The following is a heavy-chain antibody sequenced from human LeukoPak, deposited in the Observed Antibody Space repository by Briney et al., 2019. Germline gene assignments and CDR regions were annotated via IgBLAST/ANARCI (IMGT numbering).Heavy chain of an antibody. CDR2: IYHSGST. CDR1: GGSISSNKW. CDR3: ATYSPGGGGHC. V-gene: IGHV4-4*02. Sequence: SETLSLTCAVSGGSISSNKWWSWVRQPPGKGLEWIGEIYHSGSTNYNPSLKSRVTMSVDKSKNQFSLKVTSVTAADTAVYYCATYSPGGGGHCWGQGTLVTVSS. D-gene: IGHD2-15*01. J-gene: IGHJ4*02.